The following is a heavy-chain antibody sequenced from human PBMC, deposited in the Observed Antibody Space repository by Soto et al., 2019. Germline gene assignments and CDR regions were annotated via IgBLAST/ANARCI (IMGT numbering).Heavy chain of an antibody. J-gene: IGHJ5*02. Sequence: PSETLSLTCAVYGGSFSGYYWSWIRQPPGKGLEWIGEINHSGSTNYNPSLKSRVTISVDTSKNQFSLKLSSVTAADTAVYYCARPSPRRVVRGVNPCFDPWGQGTLVTVSS. V-gene: IGHV4-34*01. CDR3: ARPSPRRVVRGVNPCFDP. CDR2: INHSGST. D-gene: IGHD3-10*01. CDR1: GGSFSGYY.